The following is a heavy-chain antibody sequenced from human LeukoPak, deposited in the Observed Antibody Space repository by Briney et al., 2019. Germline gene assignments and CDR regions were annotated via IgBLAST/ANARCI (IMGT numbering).Heavy chain of an antibody. CDR1: GGSVSSYY. CDR3: ARRHNWNYLFDY. CDR2: IYASGIT. J-gene: IGHJ4*02. V-gene: IGHV4-4*09. D-gene: IGHD1-7*01. Sequence: PSETLSLTCTVSGGSVSSYYWSWIRQPPGKGLEWIGYIYASGITNYNPSLESRVTISLDTSKDQFSLKLSSVTAADTAVYYCARRHNWNYLFDYWGQGTLVTVSS.